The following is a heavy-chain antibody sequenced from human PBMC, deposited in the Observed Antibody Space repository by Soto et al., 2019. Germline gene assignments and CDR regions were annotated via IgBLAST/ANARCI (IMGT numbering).Heavy chain of an antibody. Sequence: GSLRLSCAASGFTFSSYDMHWVRQATGKGLEWVSAIGTAGDTYYPGSVKGRFTISRENAKNSLYLQMNSLRAGDTAVYYCARGSYSSGWTPGGMDVWGQGTTVTVSS. CDR2: IGTAGDT. CDR1: GFTFSSYD. CDR3: ARGSYSSGWTPGGMDV. J-gene: IGHJ6*02. D-gene: IGHD6-19*01. V-gene: IGHV3-13*01.